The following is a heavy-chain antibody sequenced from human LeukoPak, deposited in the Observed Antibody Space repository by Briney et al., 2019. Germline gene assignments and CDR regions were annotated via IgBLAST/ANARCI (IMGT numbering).Heavy chain of an antibody. J-gene: IGHJ4*02. D-gene: IGHD3-3*01. CDR2: IYYSGST. CDR3: ARLTDLWSGYYLFDY. CDR1: GGSISSSSYY. V-gene: IGHV4-39*01. Sequence: SETLSLTCTVSGGSISSSSYYWGWTRQPPGKGLEWIGSIYYSGSTYYNPSLKSRVTISVDTSKNQFSLKLSSVTAADTAVYYCARLTDLWSGYYLFDYWGQGTQVTVSS.